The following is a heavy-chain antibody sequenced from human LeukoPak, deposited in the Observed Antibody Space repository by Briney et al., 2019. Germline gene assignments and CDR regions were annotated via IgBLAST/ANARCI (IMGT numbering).Heavy chain of an antibody. CDR2: INAGNGNT. CDR1: GYTFTSYA. CDR3: ARASGARQLGYYYGMDV. D-gene: IGHD6-6*01. J-gene: IGHJ6*02. V-gene: IGHV1-3*01. Sequence: GASVKVSCKASGYTFTSYAMHWVRQAPGQRLEWMGWINAGNGNTKYSQKFQGRVTITRDTSASTAYMELSSLRSEDTAVYYCARASGARQLGYYYGMDVWGQGTTVTVSS.